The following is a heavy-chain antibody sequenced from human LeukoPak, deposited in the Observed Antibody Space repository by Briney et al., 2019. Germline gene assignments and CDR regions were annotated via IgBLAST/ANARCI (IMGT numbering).Heavy chain of an antibody. Sequence: GRSLRLSCAASGFTFDDYAMHWVRQAPGKGLEWVAVISYDGSNKYYADSVKGRFTISRDNSKNTLYLQMNSLRAEDTAVYYCASPQRGSNNWNYFWGQGTLVTVSS. V-gene: IGHV3-30-3*01. CDR1: GFTFDDYA. CDR2: ISYDGSNK. D-gene: IGHD1-7*01. CDR3: ASPQRGSNNWNYF. J-gene: IGHJ4*02.